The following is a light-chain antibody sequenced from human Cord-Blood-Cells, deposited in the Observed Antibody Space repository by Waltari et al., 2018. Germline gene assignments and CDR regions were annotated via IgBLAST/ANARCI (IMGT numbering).Light chain of an antibody. J-gene: IGKJ4*01. CDR3: PQSYSTPLT. CDR2: AAS. V-gene: IGKV1-39*01. CDR1: QSISSY. Sequence: DLQMTQSPSSLSASVGARVTITCRASQSISSYLNWYQQKPGKAPKLLIYAASSLHSGVPSRFSGSGSGTDFTLTISSLQPEDFATYYCPQSYSTPLTFGGGTKVEIK.